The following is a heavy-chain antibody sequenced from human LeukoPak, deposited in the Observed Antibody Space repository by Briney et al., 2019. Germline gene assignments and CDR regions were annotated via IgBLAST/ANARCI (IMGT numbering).Heavy chain of an antibody. D-gene: IGHD5-12*01. CDR2: ISYDGSNK. CDR3: ARDKGLYSGYDHFFDY. CDR1: GFTFSSYA. Sequence: QPGGSLRLSCAASGFTFSSYAMHWVRQAPGKGLEWVAVISYDGSNKYYADSVKGRFTISRDNSKNTLYLQMNSLRAEDTAVYYCARDKGLYSGYDHFFDYWGQGTLVTVSS. J-gene: IGHJ4*02. V-gene: IGHV3-30*04.